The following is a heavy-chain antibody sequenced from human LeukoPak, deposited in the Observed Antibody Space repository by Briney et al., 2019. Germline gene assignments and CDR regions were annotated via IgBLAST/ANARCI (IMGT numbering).Heavy chain of an antibody. CDR2: IYYSGST. CDR1: GGSISSGDYY. CDR3: ARVGIKAPFDP. D-gene: IGHD3-3*02. J-gene: IGHJ5*02. V-gene: IGHV4-30-4*08. Sequence: SQTLSLTCTVSGGSISSGDYYWSWIRQPPGKGLEWIGYIYYSGSTHYNPSLKSRVTISVDTSKNQFSLKLSSVTAADTAVYYCARVGIKAPFDPWGQGTLVTVSS.